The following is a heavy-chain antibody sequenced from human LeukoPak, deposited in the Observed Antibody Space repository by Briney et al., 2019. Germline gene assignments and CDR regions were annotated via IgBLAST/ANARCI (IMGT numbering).Heavy chain of an antibody. CDR2: ISGSGGST. CDR1: GFTFSSYA. J-gene: IGHJ3*02. V-gene: IGHV3-23*01. Sequence: QAGGSLRLYCAASGFTFSSYAMSWVRQAPGKGLEWVSAISGSGGSTYYADSVKGRFTISRDNSKNTLYLQMNSLRAEDTAVYYCAKVGGYDSSGYYYKCCAFDIWGQGTMVTVSS. D-gene: IGHD3-22*01. CDR3: AKVGGYDSSGYYYKCCAFDI.